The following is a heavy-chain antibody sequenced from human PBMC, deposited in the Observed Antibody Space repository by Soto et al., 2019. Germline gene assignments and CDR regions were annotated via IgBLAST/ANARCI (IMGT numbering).Heavy chain of an antibody. Sequence: GGSLRLSCAASGFTFSSYAMSWVRQAPGKGLEWVSAISGSGGSTYYADSVKGRFTISRDNSKNTLYLQMNSLRAEDTAVYYSAKPGDIVLMVPPSNYCDYWCQRTLVTVSS. D-gene: IGHD2-8*01. J-gene: IGHJ4*02. CDR2: ISGSGGST. V-gene: IGHV3-23*01. CDR1: GFTFSSYA. CDR3: AKPGDIVLMVPPSNYCDY.